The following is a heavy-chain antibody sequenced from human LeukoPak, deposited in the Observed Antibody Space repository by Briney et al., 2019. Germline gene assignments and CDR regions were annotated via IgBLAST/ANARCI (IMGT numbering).Heavy chain of an antibody. J-gene: IGHJ4*02. V-gene: IGHV3-53*01. CDR3: ARDHCYDSSGYYRFDY. D-gene: IGHD3-22*01. CDR2: IYSGGST. Sequence: PGGSLRLSCAASGITVSSNYMSWVRQAPGKGLEWVSVIYSGGSTYYADTVKGRFTISTDKSKNTLYVQMNSLRAEDTAVYYCARDHCYDSSGYYRFDYWGQGTLVTVSS. CDR1: GITVSSNY.